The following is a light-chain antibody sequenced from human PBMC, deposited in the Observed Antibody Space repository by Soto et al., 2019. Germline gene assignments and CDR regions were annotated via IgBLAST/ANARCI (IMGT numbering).Light chain of an antibody. CDR3: SSYTSSSTLV. CDR2: EVR. J-gene: IGLJ2*01. CDR1: SSDVGGYKY. V-gene: IGLV2-14*01. Sequence: QSVLTQPASVSGSPGQSITISCTGTSSDVGGYKYVSWYQQHPGKAPKLMIYEVRNRPSGVSNRFSGSKSGNTASLTISGLQAEDEADYYCSSYTSSSTLVFGGGTKLTVL.